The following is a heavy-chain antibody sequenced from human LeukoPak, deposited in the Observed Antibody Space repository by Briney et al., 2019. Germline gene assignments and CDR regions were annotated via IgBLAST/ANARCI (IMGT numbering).Heavy chain of an antibody. CDR3: ARHYGSGSYAQKHYHYYYGMDV. Sequence: PGGSLRLSCAVSGFPLSSYSINWVRQAPGKGLEWVSSISSSSSYIYYADSVKGRFTISRDNAKNSLYPQMNSLRAEDTAVYYCARHYGSGSYAQKHYHYYYGMDVWGQGTTVTVSS. CDR1: GFPLSSYS. J-gene: IGHJ6*02. CDR2: ISSSSSYI. V-gene: IGHV3-21*01. D-gene: IGHD3-10*01.